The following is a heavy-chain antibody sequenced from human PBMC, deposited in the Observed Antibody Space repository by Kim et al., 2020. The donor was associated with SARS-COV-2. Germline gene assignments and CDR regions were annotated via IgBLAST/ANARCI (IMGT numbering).Heavy chain of an antibody. CDR1: GFTFSSYA. CDR3: AKDSHSSGWYGWGDFDY. Sequence: GGSLRLSCAASGFTFSSYAMSWVRQAPGKGLEWVSAISGSGGSTYYADSVKGRFTISRDNSKNTLYLQMNSLRAEDTAVYYCAKDSHSSGWYGWGDFDYWGQGTLVTVSS. D-gene: IGHD6-19*01. CDR2: ISGSGGST. V-gene: IGHV3-23*01. J-gene: IGHJ4*02.